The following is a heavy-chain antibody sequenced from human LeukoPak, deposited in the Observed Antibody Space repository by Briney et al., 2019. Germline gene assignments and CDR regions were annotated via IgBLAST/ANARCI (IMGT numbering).Heavy chain of an antibody. CDR2: INHSGST. V-gene: IGHV4-34*01. J-gene: IGHJ4*02. D-gene: IGHD3-16*02. CDR1: GGSFSGYY. CDR3: ARSHDHLWGNYPDY. Sequence: SETLSLTCAVYGGSFSGYYWSWIRQPPGKGLEWIGEINHSGSTNYNPSLKSRVTISVDTSKNQFSLKLSSVTAADTAMYYCARSHDHLWGNYPDYWGQGTLVTVSS.